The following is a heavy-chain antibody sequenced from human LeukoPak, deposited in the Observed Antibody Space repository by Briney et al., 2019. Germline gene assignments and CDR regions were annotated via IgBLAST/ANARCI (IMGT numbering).Heavy chain of an antibody. CDR3: AKAPIEGYSYGYVFDY. Sequence: GSLRLSCAASGLTVSSNCMSWVRQAPGKGLEWVSAISGGGGTTYYADSVKGRFTISRDNSKNTLYLQMNSLRAEDTAVYYCAKAPIEGYSYGYVFDYWGQGTLVTVSS. CDR2: ISGGGGTT. CDR1: GLTVSSNC. J-gene: IGHJ4*02. V-gene: IGHV3-23*01. D-gene: IGHD5-18*01.